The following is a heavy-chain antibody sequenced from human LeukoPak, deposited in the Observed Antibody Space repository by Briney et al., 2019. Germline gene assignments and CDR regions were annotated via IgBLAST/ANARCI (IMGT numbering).Heavy chain of an antibody. CDR3: AFIAVEDFDY. Sequence: PSETLSLTCAVYGGSFSGYYWSWIRQPPGKGLEWIGEINHSGSTNYNPSLKSRVTISVDTSKNQFSLKLSSVTAADTAVYYCAFIAVEDFDYWGQGTLVTVSS. V-gene: IGHV4-34*01. CDR1: GGSFSGYY. CDR2: INHSGST. J-gene: IGHJ4*02. D-gene: IGHD6-19*01.